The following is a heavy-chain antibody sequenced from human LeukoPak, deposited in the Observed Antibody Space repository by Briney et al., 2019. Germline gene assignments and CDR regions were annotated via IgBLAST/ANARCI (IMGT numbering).Heavy chain of an antibody. V-gene: IGHV1-69*06. Sequence: SVKVSCKASGGTFSSYAISWVRQAPGQGLEWMGRIIPIFGTANYAQKFQGRVTITADKSTSAAYMELSSLRSEDTAVYYCAYSGSYWAPPYWGQGTLVTVSS. D-gene: IGHD1-26*01. CDR3: AYSGSYWAPPY. J-gene: IGHJ4*02. CDR2: IIPIFGTA. CDR1: GGTFSSYA.